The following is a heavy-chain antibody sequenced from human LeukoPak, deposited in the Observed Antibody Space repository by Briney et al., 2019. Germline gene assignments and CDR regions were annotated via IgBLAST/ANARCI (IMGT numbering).Heavy chain of an antibody. Sequence: GGSLRLSCAASGFTFSSYSMNWARQAPGKGLEWVSSISSSSSYIYYADSVKGRFTISRDNAKNSLYLQMNSLRAEDTAVYYCARVSSGWYEFDYWGQGTLVTVSS. CDR3: ARVSSGWYEFDY. V-gene: IGHV3-21*01. CDR1: GFTFSSYS. CDR2: ISSSSSYI. D-gene: IGHD6-19*01. J-gene: IGHJ4*02.